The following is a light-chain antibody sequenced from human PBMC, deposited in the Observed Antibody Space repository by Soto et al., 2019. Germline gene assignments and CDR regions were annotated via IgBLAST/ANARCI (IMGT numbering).Light chain of an antibody. CDR3: HQYDNWPKT. CDR2: GAS. Sequence: DIVMTQSPATLSVSPGERTTLSCRASRSVTTSLAWYQQTPGQAPRLLIYGASTRATGIPARFSGSGSGTEFTLTISSLQSEDFAVYYCHQYDNWPKTFGQGTRREIK. CDR1: RSVTTS. V-gene: IGKV3-15*01. J-gene: IGKJ5*01.